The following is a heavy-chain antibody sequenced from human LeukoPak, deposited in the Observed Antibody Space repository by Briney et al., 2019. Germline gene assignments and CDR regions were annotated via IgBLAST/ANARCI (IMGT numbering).Heavy chain of an antibody. CDR3: ARETAGGIWVS. V-gene: IGHV1-46*01. CDR2: INPSGGST. CDR1: GYTFTGYY. Sequence: ASVKVSCKASGYTFTGYYMHWVRQAPGQGLEWMGIINPSGGSTSYAQKFQGRVTMTRDTSTSTVYMELSSLRSEDTAVYYCARETAGGIWVSWGQGTLVTVSS. D-gene: IGHD3-16*01. J-gene: IGHJ5*02.